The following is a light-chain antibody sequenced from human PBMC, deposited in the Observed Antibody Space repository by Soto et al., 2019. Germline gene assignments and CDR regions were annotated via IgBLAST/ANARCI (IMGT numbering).Light chain of an antibody. V-gene: IGKV1-39*01. CDR3: QQRYSTLS. CDR1: QSISSY. Sequence: DIQMTQSPSSLSASVGDRVTITCRASQSISSYLNWYQQKPGKAPKLLIYAASSLQSGVPSRFSGSGSGTDFTLTISSLQPEDFATYYCQQRYSTLSFGQVTKVDIK. CDR2: AAS. J-gene: IGKJ1*01.